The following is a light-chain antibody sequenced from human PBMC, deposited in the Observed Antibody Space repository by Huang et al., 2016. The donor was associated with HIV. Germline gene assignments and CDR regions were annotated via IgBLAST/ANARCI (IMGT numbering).Light chain of an antibody. CDR2: AAS. CDR1: QDINNF. Sequence: IRMTQSPSSLSASTGDRVTITCRANQDINNFLAWYQQRPGSDPKLLIYAASTLQSGVPSRCSGNGSGTDFTLTIGCLHSEDVATYYCQQYDIHPLTFGHGTRVDIK. CDR3: QQYDIHPLT. V-gene: IGKV1-8*01. J-gene: IGKJ5*01.